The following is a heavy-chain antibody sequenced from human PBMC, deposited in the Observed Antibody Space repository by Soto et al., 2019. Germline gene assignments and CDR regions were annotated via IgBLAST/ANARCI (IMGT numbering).Heavy chain of an antibody. J-gene: IGHJ5*02. Sequence: SETLSLTCTVSGGSISSGDYYWGWIRQPPGKGLGGVGYIYYSGSTYYNPSLKSRVTISVDTSKNQFSLKLSSGTAADTAVYYCARAYYYDSSGYYNVVDWFAPWGQGTLVTVSS. V-gene: IGHV4-30-4*01. CDR2: IYYSGST. CDR1: GGSISSGDYY. D-gene: IGHD3-22*01. CDR3: ARAYYYDSSGYYNVVDWFAP.